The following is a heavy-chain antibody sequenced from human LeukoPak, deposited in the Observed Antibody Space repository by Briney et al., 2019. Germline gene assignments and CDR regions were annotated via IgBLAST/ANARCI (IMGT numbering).Heavy chain of an antibody. V-gene: IGHV4-34*01. J-gene: IGHJ5*02. CDR1: GGSISSGGYS. CDR2: INHSGST. Sequence: SETLSLTCAVSGGSISSGGYSWSWIRQPPGKGLEWIGEINHSGSTNYNPSLKSRVTISVDASKNQFSLKLSSVTAADTAVYYCARGHITIFGVVIGSNWFDPWGQGTLVTVSS. CDR3: ARGHITIFGVVIGSNWFDP. D-gene: IGHD3-3*01.